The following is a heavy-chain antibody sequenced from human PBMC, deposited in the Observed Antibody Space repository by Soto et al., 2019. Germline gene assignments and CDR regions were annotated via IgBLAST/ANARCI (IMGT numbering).Heavy chain of an antibody. V-gene: IGHV3-33*01. J-gene: IGHJ4*02. CDR1: GFTFSSYG. Sequence: QVQLVESGGGVVQPGRSLRLSCAASGFTFSSYGMHWVRQAPGKGLEWVAVIWYDGSNKYYADSVKGRFTISRDNSKNTLYLQMNSLRAEDTAVYYWARGDVDTAMVSGYWGQGTLVTVSS. CDR2: IWYDGSNK. D-gene: IGHD5-18*01. CDR3: ARGDVDTAMVSGY.